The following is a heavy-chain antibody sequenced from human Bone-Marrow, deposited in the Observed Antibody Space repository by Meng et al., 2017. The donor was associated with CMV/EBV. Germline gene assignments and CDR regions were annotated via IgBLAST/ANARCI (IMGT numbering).Heavy chain of an antibody. CDR1: GGSFSGYY. J-gene: IGHJ4*02. CDR3: ARVGSGSYYVSAAVDY. D-gene: IGHD1-26*01. V-gene: IGHV4-34*01. Sequence: GSLRLSCAVYGGSFSGYYWSWIRQPPGKGLEWIGEINHSGSTNYNPSLKSRVTISVDTSKNQFSLKLSSVTAADTAVYYCARVGSGSYYVSAAVDYWGPGTRVTVSS. CDR2: INHSGST.